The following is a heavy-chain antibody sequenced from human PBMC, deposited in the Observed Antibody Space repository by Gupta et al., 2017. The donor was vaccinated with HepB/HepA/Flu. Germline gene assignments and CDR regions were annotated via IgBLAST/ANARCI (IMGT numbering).Heavy chain of an antibody. CDR2: SSSSSSYI. Sequence: EVQLVESGGGLVKPGGSLRLSCAASGFTFSSYSMNWVRQAPGKGLEWVSYSSSSSSYIYYADSVKGRFTISRDNAKNSLYLQMNSLRAEDTAVYYCARDVRYCSSTSCYMAYFDYWGQGTLVTVSS. D-gene: IGHD2-2*02. V-gene: IGHV3-21*01. J-gene: IGHJ4*02. CDR3: ARDVRYCSSTSCYMAYFDY. CDR1: GFTFSSYS.